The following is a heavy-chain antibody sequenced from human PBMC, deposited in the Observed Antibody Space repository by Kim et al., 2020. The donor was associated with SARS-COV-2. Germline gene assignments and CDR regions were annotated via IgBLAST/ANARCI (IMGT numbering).Heavy chain of an antibody. CDR1: GFTFTSSA. CDR3: AADPRWYYYDSSGYFDFDY. V-gene: IGHV1-58*01. CDR2: IVVGSGNT. Sequence: SVKVSCKASGFTFTSSAVQWVRQARGQRLEWIGWIVVGSGNTNYAQKFQERVTITRDMSTSTAYMELSSLRSEDTAVYYCAADPRWYYYDSSGYFDFDYWGQGTLVTVSS. J-gene: IGHJ4*02. D-gene: IGHD3-22*01.